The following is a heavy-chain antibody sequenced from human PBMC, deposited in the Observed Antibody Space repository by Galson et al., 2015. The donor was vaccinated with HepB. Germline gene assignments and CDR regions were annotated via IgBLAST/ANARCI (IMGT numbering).Heavy chain of an antibody. CDR1: GFTFSSYA. Sequence: SLRLSCAASGFTFSSYAMSWVRQAPGKGLEWVSLIGGSGGSTYFADSVKGRFTISRDNSKNTLFLQMNSRRAEDTAVYYCAKGDYGDYLHYFDYWGQGTLVTVSS. D-gene: IGHD4-17*01. CDR3: AKGDYGDYLHYFDY. J-gene: IGHJ4*02. CDR2: IGGSGGST. V-gene: IGHV3-23*01.